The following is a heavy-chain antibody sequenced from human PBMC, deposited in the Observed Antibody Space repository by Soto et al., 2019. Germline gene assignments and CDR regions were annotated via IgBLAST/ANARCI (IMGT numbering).Heavy chain of an antibody. CDR3: ARGEQSYHYYYGMDV. V-gene: IGHV1-3*04. Sequence: ASVKVSGKASGYSFTTHAMIWVRQAPGQRPEGMGWINTGNGNTRYSPKFQGRVNITRDTSASTAYMELSSLKSEDTAVYYCARGEQSYHYYYGMDVWGQGSTATVSS. CDR1: GYSFTTHA. CDR2: INTGNGNT. J-gene: IGHJ6*02.